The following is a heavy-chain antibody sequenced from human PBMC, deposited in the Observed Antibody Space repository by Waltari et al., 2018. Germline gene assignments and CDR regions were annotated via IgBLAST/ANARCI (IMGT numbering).Heavy chain of an antibody. CDR3: ARYYDTRGDGLDI. Sequence: HVQLQESGSGLVKPLETLSLTCTVSGGSISIADYYCTWRPQHPGKGREWIGYIFYTGSSYYNPSLKSRVTISVDRSKNQFSLRLNSVIAADTAVYYCARYYDTRGDGLDIWGQGTMVTVSS. D-gene: IGHD3-22*01. CDR1: GGSISIADYY. J-gene: IGHJ3*02. CDR2: IFYTGSS. V-gene: IGHV4-30-4*01.